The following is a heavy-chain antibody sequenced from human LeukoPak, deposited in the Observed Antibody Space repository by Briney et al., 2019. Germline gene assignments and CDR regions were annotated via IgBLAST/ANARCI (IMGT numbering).Heavy chain of an antibody. Sequence: GGSLRLSCAASGFTFSSYWMSWVRQAPGKGLEWVANIKQDGSEKYYVDSVKGRFTISRDNSKNTLYLQMNSLRAEDTAVYYCARGRYCGGDCWGFDYWGQGTLVTVSS. CDR2: IKQDGSEK. J-gene: IGHJ4*02. CDR3: ARGRYCGGDCWGFDY. V-gene: IGHV3-7*01. CDR1: GFTFSSYW. D-gene: IGHD2-21*02.